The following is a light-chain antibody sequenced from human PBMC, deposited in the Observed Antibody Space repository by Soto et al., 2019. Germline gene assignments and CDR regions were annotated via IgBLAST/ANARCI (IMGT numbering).Light chain of an antibody. CDR2: AAS. J-gene: IGKJ4*01. CDR1: QSISIY. CDR3: QQSYSTPT. Sequence: DIQMTQSPSSLSASVGDRVTITCRASQSISIYLNWYQQKPGKAPMLLIYAASSLQSGVPSRFAGSASGTDFTLTISSLQPEDFATYYCQQSYSTPTFGGGTKADIK. V-gene: IGKV1-39*01.